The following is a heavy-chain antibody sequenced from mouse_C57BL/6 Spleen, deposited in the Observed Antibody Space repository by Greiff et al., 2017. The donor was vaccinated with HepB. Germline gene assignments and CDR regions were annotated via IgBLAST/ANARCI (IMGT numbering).Heavy chain of an antibody. D-gene: IGHD2-10*01. CDR2: IDPEDGDT. Sequence: EVKLQQSGAELVRPGASVKLSCTASGFNIKDYYMHWVKQRPEQGLEWIGRIDPEDGDTEYAPKFQGKATMTADTSSNTAYLQLSSLTSEDTAVYYCTSSYGNYGAMDYWGQGTSVTVSS. CDR3: TSSYGNYGAMDY. CDR1: GFNIKDYY. J-gene: IGHJ4*01. V-gene: IGHV14-1*01.